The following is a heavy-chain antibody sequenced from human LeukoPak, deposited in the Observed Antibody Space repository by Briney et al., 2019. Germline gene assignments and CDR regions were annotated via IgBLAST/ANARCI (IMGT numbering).Heavy chain of an antibody. CDR2: ISYDESKK. J-gene: IGHJ4*02. Sequence: GRSLRLSRAASGFTFSVYGMHWVRQAPGKGLEWVAVISYDESKKYYADSVKGRFTISRDSSSNTLYLQMNSLRDEDTAVYFCVKGPSPFDYWGQGTLVTVSS. CDR1: GFTFSVYG. CDR3: VKGPSPFDY. V-gene: IGHV3-30*18.